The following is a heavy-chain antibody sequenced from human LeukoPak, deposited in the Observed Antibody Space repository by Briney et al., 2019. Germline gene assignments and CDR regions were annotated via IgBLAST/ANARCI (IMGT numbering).Heavy chain of an antibody. J-gene: IGHJ3*02. CDR1: GGSISSYY. CDR3: ASNKHPVQAFDI. D-gene: IGHD1/OR15-1a*01. V-gene: IGHV4-59*01. Sequence: SETLSLTCTVSGGSISSYYWSWIRQPPGKGLEYIGYIYYSGTTNYNPSLKSRVTISVDTSKNQFSLKLISVTAADTALYYCASNKHPVQAFDIWGQGTMVTVSS. CDR2: IYYSGTT.